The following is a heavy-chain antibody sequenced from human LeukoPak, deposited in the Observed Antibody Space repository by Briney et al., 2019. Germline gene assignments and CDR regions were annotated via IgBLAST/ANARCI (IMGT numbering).Heavy chain of an antibody. J-gene: IGHJ5*02. CDR3: AKDHSGPYSSSPTNWFDP. Sequence: GGSLRLSCAASGFTFSSYAMSWVRQAPGKGLEWVSAISGSGGSTYYADSVKGRFTISRDNSKNTLYLQMNSLRAEDTAVYYCAKDHSGPYSSSPTNWFDPWGQGTLVTVSS. V-gene: IGHV3-23*01. CDR2: ISGSGGST. CDR1: GFTFSSYA. D-gene: IGHD6-6*01.